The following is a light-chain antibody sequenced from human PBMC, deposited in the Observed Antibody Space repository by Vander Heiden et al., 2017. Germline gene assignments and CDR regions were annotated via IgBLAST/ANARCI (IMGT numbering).Light chain of an antibody. J-gene: IGLJ2*01. CDR2: GKN. CDR3: NSRDSSGNHLV. CDR1: SLRSYY. V-gene: IGLV3-19*01. Sequence: SSELTQDPAVSVALGQTVRITCQGDSLRSYYASCYQQKPGQAPVLVIYGKNNRPSGIPDRFSGSSSGNTASLTITGAQAEDEADYYCNSRDSSGNHLVFGGGTKLTGL.